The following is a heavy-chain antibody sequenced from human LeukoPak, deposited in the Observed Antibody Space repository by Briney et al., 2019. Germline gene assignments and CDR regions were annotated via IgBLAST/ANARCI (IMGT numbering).Heavy chain of an antibody. CDR1: GGSFSGYY. CDR3: ARIHYGSGNDAFDI. D-gene: IGHD3-10*01. CDR2: INHSGST. V-gene: IGHV4-34*01. J-gene: IGHJ3*02. Sequence: SETLSLTCAVYGGSFSGYYWSWIRQPPGKGLEWIGEINHSGSTNYNPSLKSRVTISVDTSKNQFSLKLSSVTAADTAVYYCARIHYGSGNDAFDIRGQGTMVTVSS.